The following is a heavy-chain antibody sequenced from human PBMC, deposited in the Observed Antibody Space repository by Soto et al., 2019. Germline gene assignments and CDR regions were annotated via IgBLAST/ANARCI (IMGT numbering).Heavy chain of an antibody. V-gene: IGHV5-51*01. CDR1: GYSFTTYW. Sequence: GEALKISCKRSGYSFTTYWIGCVRHMPGKGLEWMGIIYPGDSDTRYSPSFQGQVTISADKSISTAYLQWSSLKASDTAMYYCAIQVVYIVRGPFDAFDIWGQRTMVTVSS. D-gene: IGHD2-15*01. J-gene: IGHJ3*02. CDR2: IYPGDSDT. CDR3: AIQVVYIVRGPFDAFDI.